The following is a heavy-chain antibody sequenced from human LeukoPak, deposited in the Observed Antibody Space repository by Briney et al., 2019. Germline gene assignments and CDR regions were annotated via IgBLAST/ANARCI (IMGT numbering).Heavy chain of an antibody. V-gene: IGHV4-59*01. D-gene: IGHD5-12*01. J-gene: IGHJ5*01. Sequence: PSETLSLTCTVSGGSISTYYWSWIRQPPGKGLERIWRVYGSGSTIYNPSLKTRITISVDTSRNQFSLELSSVTTADTAVYYCARRIIEARESSATNWFDTWGQGTLVTVSS. CDR3: ARRIIEARESSATNWFDT. CDR2: VYGSGST. CDR1: GGSISTYY.